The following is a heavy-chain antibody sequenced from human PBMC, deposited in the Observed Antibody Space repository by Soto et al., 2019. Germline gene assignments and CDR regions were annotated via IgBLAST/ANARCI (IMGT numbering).Heavy chain of an antibody. CDR2: ISSDGNSQ. Sequence: QVQLVESGGGVVQPGRSLRLSCAASGFTFSHSGFHWVRQAPGKGLEWVIFISSDGNSQYYGDSVKGRFTISRDNSRNTLYLQMNSLRPADTAVYYCAKDTPGTVSRWGQGTLVTVSS. CDR3: AKDTPGTVSR. J-gene: IGHJ4*02. D-gene: IGHD3-10*01. CDR1: GFTFSHSG. V-gene: IGHV3-30*18.